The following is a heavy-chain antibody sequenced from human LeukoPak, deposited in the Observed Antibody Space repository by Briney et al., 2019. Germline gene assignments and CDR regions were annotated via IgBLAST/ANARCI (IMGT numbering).Heavy chain of an antibody. V-gene: IGHV3-74*01. D-gene: IGHD6-13*01. Sequence: GGSLRLSCAASGFTFSSYWMHWVRHAPGKGLVWVSRINSDGSSTSYADSVKGRFTISRDNAKNTLYLQMNSLRAEDTAVYYCAAGTRYYGMDVWGQGTTVTVSS. J-gene: IGHJ6*02. CDR3: AAGTRYYGMDV. CDR1: GFTFSSYW. CDR2: INSDGSST.